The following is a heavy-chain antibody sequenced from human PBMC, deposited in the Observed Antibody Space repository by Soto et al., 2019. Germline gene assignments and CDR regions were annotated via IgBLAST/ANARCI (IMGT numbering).Heavy chain of an antibody. CDR2: MNPNSGNT. Sequence: VQLVQSGAEVKKPGASVKVSCKASGYTFTSYDINWVRQATGQGLEWMGWMNPNSGNTGYAQKFQGRVTMTMNTYISTAYMAMSSQRSEYTAVYYWARDIWFGELSPKGYYYYGMDVWGQGTTVTVSS. J-gene: IGHJ6*02. V-gene: IGHV1-8*01. CDR1: GYTFTSYD. D-gene: IGHD3-10*01. CDR3: ARDIWFGELSPKGYYYYGMDV.